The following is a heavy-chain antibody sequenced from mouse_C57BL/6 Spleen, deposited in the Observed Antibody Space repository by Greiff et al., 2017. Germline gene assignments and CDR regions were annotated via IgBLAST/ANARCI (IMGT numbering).Heavy chain of an antibody. CDR1: GYTFPDYE. Sequence: SGAELVRPGASVTLSCKASGYTFPDYEMHWVKQTPVHGLEWIGAIDPETGGTAYNQKFKGKAILTADKSSSTAYMELRSLTSEDSAVYYCTRDTGGFAYWGQGTLVTVSA. CDR2: IDPETGGT. V-gene: IGHV1-15*01. J-gene: IGHJ3*01. CDR3: TRDTGGFAY. D-gene: IGHD4-1*01.